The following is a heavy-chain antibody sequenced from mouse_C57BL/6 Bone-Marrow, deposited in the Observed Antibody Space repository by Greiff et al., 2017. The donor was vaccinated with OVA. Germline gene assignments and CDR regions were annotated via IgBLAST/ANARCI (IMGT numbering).Heavy chain of an antibody. D-gene: IGHD2-4*01. V-gene: IGHV1-55*01. CDR1: GYTFTSYW. Sequence: QVQLQQPGAELVMPGASVKLSCKASGYTFTSYWMHWVKQRPGQGLEWIGEIYPRSGNTYYNEKFKGKATLTADKSSSTAYMELRSLTSEDSAVYFCARSRLRGVAYWGQGTLVTVSA. J-gene: IGHJ3*01. CDR2: IYPRSGNT. CDR3: ARSRLRGVAY.